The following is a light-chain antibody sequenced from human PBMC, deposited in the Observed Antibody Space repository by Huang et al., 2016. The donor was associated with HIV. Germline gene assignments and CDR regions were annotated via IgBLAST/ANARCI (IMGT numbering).Light chain of an antibody. CDR3: QHSYQGRIFT. CDR2: AAS. Sequence: DFQMTQSPSSLSASVGDRITITCRSSQDIRSHLNWYQQKPGRAPTLLIHAASKLQDGGPSRCSAYGSGTHFTLTINTLQPEEFATYYCQHSYQGRIFTFGPGTKVDVK. CDR1: QDIRSH. V-gene: IGKV1-39*01. J-gene: IGKJ3*01.